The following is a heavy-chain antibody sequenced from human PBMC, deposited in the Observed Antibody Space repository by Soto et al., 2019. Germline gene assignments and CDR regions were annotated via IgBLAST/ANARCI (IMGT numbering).Heavy chain of an antibody. CDR2: VIPIFGTA. Sequence: QVQLVQSGAEVKKPGSSVKVSCKASGGTFSSYAISWVRQAPGQGLEWMGGVIPIFGTADYAQKFQGRVTITADESTSTAYMELSSLRSEDTAVYYCAKHYDNWDYYCGMDVWGQGTTVTVSS. V-gene: IGHV1-69*12. J-gene: IGHJ6*02. D-gene: IGHD3-22*01. CDR1: GGTFSSYA. CDR3: AKHYDNWDYYCGMDV.